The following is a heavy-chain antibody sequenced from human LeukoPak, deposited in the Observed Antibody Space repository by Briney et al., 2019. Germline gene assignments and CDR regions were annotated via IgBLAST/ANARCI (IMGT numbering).Heavy chain of an antibody. CDR3: AREFHPLYKYSSSSWAAFDI. Sequence: GASVKVSCKASGYTFTGYYMHWVRQAPGQGLEWMGWINPNSGGTNYAQKFQGRVTMTRDTSISTAYMELSRLRSDDTAVYYCAREFHPLYKYSSSSWAAFDIWGQGTMVTVSS. CDR1: GYTFTGYY. J-gene: IGHJ3*02. V-gene: IGHV1-2*02. CDR2: INPNSGGT. D-gene: IGHD6-6*01.